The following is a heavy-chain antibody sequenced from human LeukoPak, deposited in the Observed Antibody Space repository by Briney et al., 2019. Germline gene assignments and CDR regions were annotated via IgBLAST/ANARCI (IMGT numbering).Heavy chain of an antibody. J-gene: IGHJ6*02. CDR1: GHTSTTYA. CDR2: INAGNGNI. Sequence: ASVKVSCKASGHTSTTYAIHWVRQAPGQGLEWMGWINAGNGNIKYSQKFQGRVTITGDTSASTAYMELSSLRSEDTAVYYCARGYCSSSSCYMDVWGQGTTVT. D-gene: IGHD2-2*01. CDR3: ARGYCSSSSCYMDV. V-gene: IGHV1-3*01.